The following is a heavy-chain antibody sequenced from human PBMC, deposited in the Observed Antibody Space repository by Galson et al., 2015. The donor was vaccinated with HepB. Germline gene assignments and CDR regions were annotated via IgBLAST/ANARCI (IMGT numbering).Heavy chain of an antibody. J-gene: IGHJ4*02. Sequence: SLRLSCAASGFTFSSYVMSWVRQAPGKGLEWVSAVSGSGGSTYYADSVKGRFTISRDNSKNTLYLQMNSLRAEDTAVYYCAKLQSSGWFSFDYWGQGTLVTVSS. CDR2: VSGSGGST. CDR3: AKLQSSGWFSFDY. D-gene: IGHD6-19*01. CDR1: GFTFSSYV. V-gene: IGHV3-23*01.